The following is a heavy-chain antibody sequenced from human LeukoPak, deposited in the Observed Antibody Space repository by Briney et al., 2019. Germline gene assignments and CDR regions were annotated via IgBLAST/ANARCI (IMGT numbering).Heavy chain of an antibody. CDR1: GFTFSSYG. D-gene: IGHD5-18*01. Sequence: GGSLRLSCAASGFTFSSYGMHWVRQAPGKGLEWVAVISYDVSNKYYADSVKGRFTISRDNSKNTLYLQMNSLRAEDTAVYYCAKAGVDTAMALDYWGQGTLVTVSS. V-gene: IGHV3-30*18. CDR3: AKAGVDTAMALDY. J-gene: IGHJ4*02. CDR2: ISYDVSNK.